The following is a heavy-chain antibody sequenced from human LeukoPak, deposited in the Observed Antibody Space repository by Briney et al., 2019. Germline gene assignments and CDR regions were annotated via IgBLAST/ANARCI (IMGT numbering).Heavy chain of an antibody. V-gene: IGHV3-23*01. CDR3: AKVYSAGWYPGYFDY. J-gene: IGHJ4*02. Sequence: PGGTLRLSCAASGFTFSSYGMSWVRQAPGKGLEWVSAISGGGGSTFYTGSVKGRFTISRDNSKNTLYLHMNSLRAEDTAVYYCAKVYSAGWYPGYFDYWGQGTLVTVSS. D-gene: IGHD6-19*01. CDR2: ISGGGGST. CDR1: GFTFSSYG.